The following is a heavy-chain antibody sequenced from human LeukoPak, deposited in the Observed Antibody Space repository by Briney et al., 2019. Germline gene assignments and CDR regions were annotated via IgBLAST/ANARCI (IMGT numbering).Heavy chain of an antibody. V-gene: IGHV2-5*01. D-gene: IGHD6-19*01. CDR1: GFSLITSGVG. CDR2: IYWNDDK. CDR3: ARSSGSGWKAFSYFDL. J-gene: IGHJ2*01. Sequence: SGPTLVNPTQTLTLTCTFSGFSLITSGVGVGWIRQPPGKALEWLALIYWNDDKRYSPSLKSRLTITKGTSKNQVVLTMTNMDPVDTGTYYCARSSGSGWKAFSYFDLWGRGTLVTVSA.